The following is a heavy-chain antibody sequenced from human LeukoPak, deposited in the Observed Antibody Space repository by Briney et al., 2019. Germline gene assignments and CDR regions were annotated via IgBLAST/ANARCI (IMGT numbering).Heavy chain of an antibody. D-gene: IGHD5-18*01. CDR3: ARGAIGYSYGYELDY. V-gene: IGHV4-38-2*02. CDR2: IYHSGST. CDR1: GYSISSGYY. J-gene: IGHJ4*02. Sequence: PSETLSLTCTVSGYSISSGYYWGWIRQPPGKGLEWIGSIYHSGSTYYNPSLKSRVTISVDTSKNQFSLKLSSVTAADTAVYYCARGAIGYSYGYELDYWGQGTLVTVSS.